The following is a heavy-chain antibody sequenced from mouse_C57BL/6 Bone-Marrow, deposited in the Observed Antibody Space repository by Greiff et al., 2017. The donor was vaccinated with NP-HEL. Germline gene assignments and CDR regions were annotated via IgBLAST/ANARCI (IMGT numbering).Heavy chain of an antibody. D-gene: IGHD1-1*01. CDR3: AKDYGSPYYAMDY. CDR1: GYTFTNYW. Sequence: VQVVESGAELVRPGTSVKMSCKASGYTFTNYWIGWAKQRPGHGLEWIGDIYPGGGYTNYNEKFKGKATLTADKSSSTAYMQLSSLTSEDSAVYYCAKDYGSPYYAMDYWGQGTSVTVSS. CDR2: IYPGGGYT. V-gene: IGHV1-63*01. J-gene: IGHJ4*01.